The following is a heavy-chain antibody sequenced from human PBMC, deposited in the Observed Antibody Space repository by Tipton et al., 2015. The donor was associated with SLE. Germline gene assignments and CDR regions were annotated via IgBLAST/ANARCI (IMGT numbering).Heavy chain of an antibody. D-gene: IGHD6-25*01. J-gene: IGHJ4*02. Sequence: SLRLSCVGSGVTFRRYWMSWVRQAPGKGLESVANIRQDGSEKYYVDSVMGRFTISRDNAENSLYLQMNRLRAEDTAVYYCVRGSLGRAASTFDYWGQGTLVTVSS. CDR1: GVTFRRYW. CDR3: VRGSLGRAASTFDY. CDR2: IRQDGSEK. V-gene: IGHV3-7*01.